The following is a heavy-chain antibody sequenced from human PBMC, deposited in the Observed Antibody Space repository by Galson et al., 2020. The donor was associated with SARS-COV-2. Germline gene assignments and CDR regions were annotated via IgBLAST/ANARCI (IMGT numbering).Heavy chain of an antibody. D-gene: IGHD3-10*01. CDR3: ARGIGVREIFDL. V-gene: IGHV4-30-4*01. CDR1: GGSISSREYY. Sequence: SETLSLTCTVSGGSISSREYYWSWVRQPPGKGLEWMGYIYYSGSTYYSPSLKSRLTISIDTSKNQFSLNVRSVTAADTAFYYCARGIGVREIFDLWGQGTPVTVSS. CDR2: IYYSGST. J-gene: IGHJ4*02.